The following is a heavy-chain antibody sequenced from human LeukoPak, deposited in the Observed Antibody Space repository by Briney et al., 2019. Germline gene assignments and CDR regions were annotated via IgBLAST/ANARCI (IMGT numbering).Heavy chain of an antibody. CDR2: INSDGRTT. CDR3: AREAGGGSFHFDY. J-gene: IGHJ4*02. V-gene: IGHV3-74*01. Sequence: GGSLRLSCAASGFSFSSFWMHWVRQVPGKGLLWVSGINSDGRTTGYADSVKGRFTISRDNAKNTVDLQMNSLRAEDTAVYYCAREAGGGSFHFDYWGQGTLVTVSS. D-gene: IGHD2-15*01. CDR1: GFSFSSFW.